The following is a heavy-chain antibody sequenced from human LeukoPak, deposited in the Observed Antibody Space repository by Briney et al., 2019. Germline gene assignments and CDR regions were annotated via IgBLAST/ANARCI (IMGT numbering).Heavy chain of an antibody. D-gene: IGHD6-13*01. Sequence: PSETLSLTCAVSGDSVNNTNWWTWVRQSPGKGLEWIGEIFHSGVTNYNPSLKSRAVISLEKSKNQFSLKLTSVTAADTAVYYCARDPGRWSSRGLKYFDLWGRGTLVTVSS. CDR3: ARDPGRWSSRGLKYFDL. CDR1: GDSVNNTNW. CDR2: IFHSGVT. V-gene: IGHV4-4*02. J-gene: IGHJ2*01.